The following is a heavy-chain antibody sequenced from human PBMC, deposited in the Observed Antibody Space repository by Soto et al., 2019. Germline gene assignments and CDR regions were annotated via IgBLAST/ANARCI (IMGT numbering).Heavy chain of an antibody. CDR3: AREARQMATTYFDY. CDR2: IIPIFGTA. V-gene: IGHV1-69*06. D-gene: IGHD5-12*01. CDR1: GGTFTSYG. Sequence: QVQLVQSGAEPKKPGSSVKVSCKASGGTFTSYGFSWVRQAPGQGLEWMGEIIPIFGTANYAQKFQGRVTITADKLTSTAYMELSSLRSEDTAVYYCAREARQMATTYFDYWGQGTLVTVSS. J-gene: IGHJ4*02.